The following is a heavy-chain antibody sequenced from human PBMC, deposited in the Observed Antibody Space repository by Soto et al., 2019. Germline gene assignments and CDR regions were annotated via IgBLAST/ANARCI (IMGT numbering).Heavy chain of an antibody. CDR2: ISGSGGST. D-gene: IGHD5-18*01. V-gene: IGHV3-23*01. J-gene: IGHJ5*02. CDR3: AKALRGRYSYRLFDP. CDR1: GFTFSSYA. Sequence: PVGSLRLSCAASGFTFSSYAMSWVRQAPGKGLEWVSAISGSGGSTYYADSVKGRFTISRDNSKNTLYLQMNSLRAEDTAVYYXAKALRGRYSYRLFDPRGQGTLVT.